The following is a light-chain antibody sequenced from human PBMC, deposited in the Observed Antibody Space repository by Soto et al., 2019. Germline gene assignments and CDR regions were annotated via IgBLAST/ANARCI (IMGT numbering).Light chain of an antibody. CDR3: QSYDSSLSGYV. J-gene: IGLJ1*01. CDR1: SSNIGAGYD. CDR2: GNS. Sequence: QAVVTQPPSVSGAPGQRVTISCTGSSSNIGAGYDVHWYQHLPGTAPKLLIYGNSNRPSGVPDRFSRSKSGTSASLAITGLQAEDEADYYCQSYDSSLSGYVFGTGTKVTVL. V-gene: IGLV1-40*01.